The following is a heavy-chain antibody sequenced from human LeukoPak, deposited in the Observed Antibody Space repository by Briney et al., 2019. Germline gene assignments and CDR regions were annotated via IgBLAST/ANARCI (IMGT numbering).Heavy chain of an antibody. Sequence: SEALSLTCTVSGGSISSYYWSWIRQPAGKGLEWIGRIYTSGSTNYNPSLKSRVTMPVDTSKNQFSLKLSSVTAADTAVYYCAREMFQYYDSSGTLRDWGQGTLVTVSS. D-gene: IGHD3-22*01. V-gene: IGHV4-4*07. CDR2: IYTSGST. J-gene: IGHJ4*02. CDR1: GGSISSYY. CDR3: AREMFQYYDSSGTLRD.